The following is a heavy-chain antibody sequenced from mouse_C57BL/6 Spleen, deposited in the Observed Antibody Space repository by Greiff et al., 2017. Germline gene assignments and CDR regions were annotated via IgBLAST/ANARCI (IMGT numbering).Heavy chain of an antibody. Sequence: QVQLQQSGAELARPGASVKLSCKASGYTFTSYGISWVKQRTGQGLAWIGEIYPRSGNTYYNEKFKGKATLTADKSSSTAYMELRSLTSEDSAVYFCARVPLYDGYYFYAMDYWGQGTSVTVSS. D-gene: IGHD2-3*01. V-gene: IGHV1-81*01. CDR2: IYPRSGNT. CDR3: ARVPLYDGYYFYAMDY. J-gene: IGHJ4*01. CDR1: GYTFTSYG.